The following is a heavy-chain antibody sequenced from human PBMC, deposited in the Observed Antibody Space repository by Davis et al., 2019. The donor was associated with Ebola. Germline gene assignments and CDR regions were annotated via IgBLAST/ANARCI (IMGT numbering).Heavy chain of an antibody. CDR2: MFYSGST. V-gene: IGHV4-39*01. Sequence: MPSETLSLTCTVSGGSISSSSSYWGWIRQPPGKGLEWIGNMFYSGSTYYNPSLKSRVTISVDTSKNQFSLKVTSVTAADTAVYYCARGRSYGFMVYGLDAWGQGTTVTVSS. CDR1: GGSISSSSSY. CDR3: ARGRSYGFMVYGLDA. D-gene: IGHD5-18*01. J-gene: IGHJ6*02.